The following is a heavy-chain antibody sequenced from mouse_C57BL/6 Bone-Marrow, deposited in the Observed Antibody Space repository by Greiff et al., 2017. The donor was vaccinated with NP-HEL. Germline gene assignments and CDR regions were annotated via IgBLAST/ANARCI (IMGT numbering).Heavy chain of an antibody. V-gene: IGHV1-64*01. J-gene: IGHJ3*01. Sequence: QVQLQQPGAELVKPGASVKLSCKASGYTFTSYWMHWVKQRPGQGLEWIGMIHPNSGSTNYNEKFKSKATLTVDKSSSTAYMQLSSLTSEDSAVYYCASYGNYRAWFAYWGQGTLVTVSA. CDR1: GYTFTSYW. CDR3: ASYGNYRAWFAY. D-gene: IGHD2-1*01. CDR2: IHPNSGST.